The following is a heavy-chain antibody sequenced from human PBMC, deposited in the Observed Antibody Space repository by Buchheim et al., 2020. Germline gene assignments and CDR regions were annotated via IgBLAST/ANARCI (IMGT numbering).Heavy chain of an antibody. CDR2: IRSKANSYAT. CDR1: GFTFSGSA. J-gene: IGHJ4*02. D-gene: IGHD3-22*01. V-gene: IGHV3-73*01. Sequence: EVQLVESGGGLVQPGGSLKLSCAASGFTFSGSAMHWVRQASGKGLEWVGRIRSKANSYATAYAASVKGRFTISRDDSKNTAYLQMNSLKTEDTAVYYCNRIYYDSSGYPYFDYWGQGT. CDR3: NRIYYDSSGYPYFDY.